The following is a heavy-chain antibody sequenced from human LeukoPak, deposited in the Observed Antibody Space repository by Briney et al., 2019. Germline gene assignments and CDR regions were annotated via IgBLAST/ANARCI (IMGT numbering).Heavy chain of an antibody. CDR1: GFTFSSYA. J-gene: IGHJ4*02. D-gene: IGHD5-12*01. CDR2: ISYDGSNK. CDR3: ARDPSGYDPSYFDY. V-gene: IGHV3-30-3*01. Sequence: GGSLRLACAASGFTFSSYAMHWVRRAPGKGLEWVAVISYDGSNKYYADSVKGPFTISRDTSKNTLYLQMNSLRAEDTVVYYCARDPSGYDPSYFDYWGQGTLVTVSS.